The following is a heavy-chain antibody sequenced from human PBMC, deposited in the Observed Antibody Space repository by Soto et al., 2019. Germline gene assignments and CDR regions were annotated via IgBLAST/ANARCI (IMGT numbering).Heavy chain of an antibody. J-gene: IGHJ4*02. V-gene: IGHV6-1*01. Sequence: SQTLSLTCAISGDSVSSNTAAWNWIRSSPARGLEWLGRTYYRSNWRHDYAVSVKSRITVNPDTSKNHFSLQLNSVTPDDTAVYYCARGVAGSGFDLWGQGTLVTVSS. CDR1: GDSVSSNTAA. CDR3: ARGVAGSGFDL. D-gene: IGHD6-19*01. CDR2: TYYRSNWRH.